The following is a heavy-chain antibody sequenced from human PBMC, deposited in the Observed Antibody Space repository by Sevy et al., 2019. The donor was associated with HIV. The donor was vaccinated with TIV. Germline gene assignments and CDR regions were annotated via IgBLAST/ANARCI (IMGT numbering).Heavy chain of an antibody. J-gene: IGHJ5*02. Sequence: SETLPLTCTVSGGSISSSSYYWGWIRQPPGKGLEWIGTIYHSGSTYYNPSLKSRVTISVDTSKDQFSLKFTSVTAADTSLYYCARVSWYSSGWLWFDNWGQGTLVTVSS. CDR1: GGSISSSSYY. CDR3: ARVSWYSSGWLWFDN. CDR2: IYHSGST. V-gene: IGHV4-39*01. D-gene: IGHD6-25*01.